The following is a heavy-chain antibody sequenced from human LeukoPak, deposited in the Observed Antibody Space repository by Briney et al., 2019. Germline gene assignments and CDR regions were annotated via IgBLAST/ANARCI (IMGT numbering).Heavy chain of an antibody. CDR2: VSYSGSS. CDR1: GGSISNYY. D-gene: IGHD7-27*01. CDR3: ARLQGRGDNYLDY. V-gene: IGHV4-59*08. J-gene: IGHJ4*02. Sequence: SETPSLTCTVSGGSISNYYWSWIRQPPGKRLEWIGYVSYSGSSSSNPSLESRVTISVDMSKNQFSLRLSSVTASDTAVYYCARLQGRGDNYLDYWGQGTLVTVSS.